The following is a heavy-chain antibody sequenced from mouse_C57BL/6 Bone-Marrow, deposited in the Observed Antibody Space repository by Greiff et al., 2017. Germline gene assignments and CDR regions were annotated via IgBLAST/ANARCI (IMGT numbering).Heavy chain of an antibody. CDR3: ASPMMVTTYYYAMDY. V-gene: IGHV2-2*01. CDR2: IGSGGST. Sequence: VQGVESGPGLVQPSQSLSITCTVSGFSLTSYGVHWVRQSPGKGLEWLGVIGSGGSTDYNAAFISTLSISKYNSKSQVFFKRNSLQADDTAIYYCASPMMVTTYYYAMDYWGQGTSVTVSS. CDR1: GFSLTSYG. J-gene: IGHJ4*01. D-gene: IGHD2-3*01.